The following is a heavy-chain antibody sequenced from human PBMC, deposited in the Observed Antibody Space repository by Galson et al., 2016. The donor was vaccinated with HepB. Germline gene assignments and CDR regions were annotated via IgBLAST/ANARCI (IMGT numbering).Heavy chain of an antibody. CDR2: ISSDGSNK. Sequence: SLRLSCAASGFTFSSYWMHWVRQAPGKGLEWVAVISSDGSNKYYADSVKGRFTISRDNSKSTLFMQMNSLRVEDTAVYYCARARMVDSGSYYPDYYSYYYMDVWGKGTTVTVSS. J-gene: IGHJ6*03. CDR1: GFTFSSYW. V-gene: IGHV3-30-3*01. CDR3: ARARMVDSGSYYPDYYSYYYMDV. D-gene: IGHD1-26*01.